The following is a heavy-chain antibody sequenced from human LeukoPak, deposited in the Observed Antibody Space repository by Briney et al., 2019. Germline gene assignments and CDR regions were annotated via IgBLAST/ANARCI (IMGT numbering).Heavy chain of an antibody. V-gene: IGHV4-39*07. Sequence: SETLSLICTVSGGSISSSSYYWGWIRQPPGKGLEWIGSIYYSGSTYYNPSLKSRVTISVDTSKNQFSLKLSSVTAADTAVYYCARIGCSSTSCYAGSGFDPWGQGTLVTVSS. D-gene: IGHD2-2*01. CDR3: ARIGCSSTSCYAGSGFDP. J-gene: IGHJ5*02. CDR1: GGSISSSSYY. CDR2: IYYSGST.